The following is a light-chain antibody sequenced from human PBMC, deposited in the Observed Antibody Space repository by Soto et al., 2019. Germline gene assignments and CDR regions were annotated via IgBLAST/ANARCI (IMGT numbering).Light chain of an antibody. J-gene: IGKJ3*01. V-gene: IGKV1-33*01. Sequence: DIQMTQSPSSLSASVGDRVTITCQASQDIRNRLNWYQQKPGKAPKVLISDASNLETGVPTRFSGSGSGTNFSFTIGSLQPEDIATYYCQHYDDLITFGPGTKVDFK. CDR1: QDIRNR. CDR3: QHYDDLIT. CDR2: DAS.